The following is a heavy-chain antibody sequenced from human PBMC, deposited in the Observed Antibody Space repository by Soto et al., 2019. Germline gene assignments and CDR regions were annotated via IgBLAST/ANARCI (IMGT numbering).Heavy chain of an antibody. CDR2: IYPGDSDA. V-gene: IGHV5-51*01. Sequence: PGESLKISCKGSGYSFSTYWIAWGRQMPWKGLEWLGIIYPGDSDARYSPSFQGQVSMSVDKPSTTAYLQWSSLKTSDTAIYYCARSVNYHGLDVWGQGTTVTVSS. J-gene: IGHJ6*02. CDR1: GYSFSTYW. CDR3: ARSVNYHGLDV.